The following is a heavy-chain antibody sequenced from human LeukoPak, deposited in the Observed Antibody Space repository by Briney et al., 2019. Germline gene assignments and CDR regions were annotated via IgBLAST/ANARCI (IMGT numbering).Heavy chain of an antibody. D-gene: IGHD2-2*01. V-gene: IGHV1-69*13. CDR1: GGTFSGYA. J-gene: IGHJ4*02. Sequence: SVTVSCKASGGTFSGYAISWVRQAPGQGLEWMGGIIPIFGTANYAQKFQGRVTIAADESTSTAYMELSSLRSEDTAVYYCASGFSTSCYGCLRWGQGTLVTVSS. CDR2: IIPIFGTA. CDR3: ASGFSTSCYGCLR.